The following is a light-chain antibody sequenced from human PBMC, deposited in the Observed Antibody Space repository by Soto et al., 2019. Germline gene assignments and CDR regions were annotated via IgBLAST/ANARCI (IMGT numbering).Light chain of an antibody. Sequence: QSALTQPRSVSGSPGQSVTISCTGTSSDIGDYNYVSWYQRHPGIAPKLMIYDVTKRPSGVPDRFSGSRSGNTASLTISGLQAEDEADYFCCSYAGSDTFVVFGGGTKLTVL. J-gene: IGLJ2*01. CDR3: CSYAGSDTFVV. CDR2: DVT. V-gene: IGLV2-11*01. CDR1: SSDIGDYNY.